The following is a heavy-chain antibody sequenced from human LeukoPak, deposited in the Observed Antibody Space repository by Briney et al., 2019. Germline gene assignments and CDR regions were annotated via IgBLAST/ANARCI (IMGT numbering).Heavy chain of an antibody. J-gene: IGHJ4*02. CDR3: ASRPDYGDFFDY. V-gene: IGHV4-34*01. CDR1: GGSFSGYY. D-gene: IGHD4-17*01. Sequence: PSETLSLTCAVYGGSFSGYYWSWIRQPPGKGLEWIGEINHSGSTNYNPSLKSRVTISVDTSKNQFSLKLSSVTAADTAVYYCASRPDYGDFFDYWGQGTLVTVSS. CDR2: INHSGST.